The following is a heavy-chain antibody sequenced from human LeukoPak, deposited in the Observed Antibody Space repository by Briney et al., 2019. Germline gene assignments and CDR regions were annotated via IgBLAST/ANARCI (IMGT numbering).Heavy chain of an antibody. CDR1: GYTFTSYD. D-gene: IGHD2-8*01. CDR2: MNPNSGNT. Sequence: ASVKVSCKASGYTFTSYDINWVRQATGQGLEWMGWMNPNSGNTGYAQKFQGRVTMTRNTSISTAYMELSSLRSEDTAVYYCARIMEARYGSNYYYYMDVWGKGTTVTISS. CDR3: ARIMEARYGSNYYYYMDV. V-gene: IGHV1-8*01. J-gene: IGHJ6*03.